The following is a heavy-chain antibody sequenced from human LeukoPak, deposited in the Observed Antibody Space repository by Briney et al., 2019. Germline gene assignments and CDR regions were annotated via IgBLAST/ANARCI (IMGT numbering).Heavy chain of an antibody. V-gene: IGHV4-30-4*01. CDR3: ARGAYDFWSGYQNWFDP. CDR1: GGSISSGDYY. J-gene: IGHJ5*02. Sequence: SETLCLTCTVSGGSISSGDYYWSWIRQPPGKGLEWIGYIYYSGSTYYNPSLKSRVTISVDTSKNQFSLKLSSVTAADTAVYYCARGAYDFWSGYQNWFDPWGQGTLVTVSS. D-gene: IGHD3-3*01. CDR2: IYYSGST.